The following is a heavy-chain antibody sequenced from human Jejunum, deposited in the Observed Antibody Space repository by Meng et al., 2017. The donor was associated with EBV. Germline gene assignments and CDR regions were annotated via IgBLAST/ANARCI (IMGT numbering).Heavy chain of an antibody. Sequence: QVRPVQLGAEGKKPGAPVKVSCKASVYTFTSYGSSWVRQAPGQGLEWMAWISAYNGKTNYAQNLQGRVTLTTDTSTTTTYMELRSLRSGDTAVYYCARDGPDYGNYINFDYWGQGTLVTVSS. V-gene: IGHV1-18*01. CDR3: ARDGPDYGNYINFDY. J-gene: IGHJ4*02. D-gene: IGHD4-11*01. CDR2: ISAYNGKT. CDR1: VYTFTSYG.